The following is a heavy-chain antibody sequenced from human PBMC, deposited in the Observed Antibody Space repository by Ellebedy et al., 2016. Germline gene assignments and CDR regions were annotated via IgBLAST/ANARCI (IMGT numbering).Heavy chain of an antibody. D-gene: IGHD1-26*01. J-gene: IGHJ5*01. V-gene: IGHV3-9*01. Sequence: GGSLRLXCAASGFIFVDYALHWVRQAPGKGLEWVSGISWNSKSRGYADSVKGRFTVSRDNAKNSLYLQMNSLTVEDTAFYYCAKDHSGGVGASLTWVDSWGQGTLVIVSS. CDR2: ISWNSKSR. CDR1: GFIFVDYA. CDR3: AKDHSGGVGASLTWVDS.